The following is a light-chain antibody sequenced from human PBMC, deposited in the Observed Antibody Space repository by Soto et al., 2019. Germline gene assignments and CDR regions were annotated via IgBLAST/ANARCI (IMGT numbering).Light chain of an antibody. CDR3: QQYETFSGT. CDR1: QSVSGW. J-gene: IGKJ1*01. V-gene: IGKV1-5*01. Sequence: DIQMTQSPSTLSASVGDTVTVTCRASQSVSGWLAWYQQKPGEAPKLLIYDASALPRGVPARFSGSGSGTKFTITIASLQPDDFATYDCQQYETFSGTFGPGTKVDIK. CDR2: DAS.